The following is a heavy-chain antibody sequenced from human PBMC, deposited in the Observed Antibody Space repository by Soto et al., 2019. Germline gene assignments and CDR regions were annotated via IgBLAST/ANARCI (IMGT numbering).Heavy chain of an antibody. CDR2: IYYSGST. D-gene: IGHD2-21*02. V-gene: IGHV4-39*01. J-gene: IGHJ4*02. CDR3: ARSGYCGGDCYIRV. CDR1: GGSISSSSYY. Sequence: QLQLQESGPGLVKPSETLSLTCTVSGGSISSSSYYWGWIRQPPGKGLEGIGSIYYSGSTYYNPSLKSRVTISVDTSKNQFSLKLSSVTAADTAVYYCARSGYCGGDCYIRVWGQGTLVTVSS.